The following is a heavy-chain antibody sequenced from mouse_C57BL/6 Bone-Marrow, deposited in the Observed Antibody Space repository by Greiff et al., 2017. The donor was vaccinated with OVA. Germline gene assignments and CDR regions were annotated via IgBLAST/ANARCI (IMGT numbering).Heavy chain of an antibody. D-gene: IGHD1-1*01. CDR2: IRNKANGYTT. CDR1: GFTFTDYY. J-gene: IGHJ4*01. CDR3: ARYYYGSSSYAMDY. V-gene: IGHV7-3*01. Sequence: EVKLQESGGGLVQPGGSLSLSCAASGFTFTDYYMSWVRQPPGKALEWLGFIRNKANGYTTEYSASVKGRFTISRDNSQSILYLQMNALRAEDSATYYCARYYYGSSSYAMDYWGQGTSVTVSS.